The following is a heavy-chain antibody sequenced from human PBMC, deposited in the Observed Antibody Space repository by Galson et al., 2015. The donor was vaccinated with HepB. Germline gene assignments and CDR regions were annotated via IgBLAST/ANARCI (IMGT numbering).Heavy chain of an antibody. Sequence: SLRLSCAASGFTFSSYSMDWVRQAPGKGLEWLSYISRSNVIYYADSVKGRFTISRDNAKNSLYLQMNSLRAEDTAVYYCARDGGNSGCGMDVWGQGTTVTVSS. CDR3: ARDGGNSGCGMDV. CDR2: ISRSNVI. CDR1: GFTFSSYS. D-gene: IGHD4-23*01. V-gene: IGHV3-48*04. J-gene: IGHJ6*02.